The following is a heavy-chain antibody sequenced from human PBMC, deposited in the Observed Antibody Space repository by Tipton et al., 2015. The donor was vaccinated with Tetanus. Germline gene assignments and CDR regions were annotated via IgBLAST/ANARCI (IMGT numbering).Heavy chain of an antibody. Sequence: VQLVQSGAEVKKPGESLKISCKASGYNFGKYWIGWVRQLPGEGLEWMAMIYPGDSDSRYSPSFQGQVTLSVDKSINTAYLQWSSLAASDTAMYYCARSAGSSSVEWFVDLWGRGTLVTVST. CDR1: GYNFGKYW. J-gene: IGHJ2*01. V-gene: IGHV5-51*01. CDR3: ARSAGSSSVEWFVDL. CDR2: IYPGDSDS.